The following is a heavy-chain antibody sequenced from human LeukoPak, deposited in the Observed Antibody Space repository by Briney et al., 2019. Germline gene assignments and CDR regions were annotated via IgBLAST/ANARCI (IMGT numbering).Heavy chain of an antibody. CDR2: INPNSGGT. Sequence: ASVKVSCKASGYTFTGYYMHWVRQAPGQGLEWMGWINPNSGGTNYAQKFQGRVTMTRDTSISTAYMELSRLRSDDTAVYYCARGYGSGSNAFDIWGQGTMVTVSS. CDR3: ARGYGSGSNAFDI. J-gene: IGHJ3*02. V-gene: IGHV1-2*02. D-gene: IGHD3-10*01. CDR1: GYTFTGYY.